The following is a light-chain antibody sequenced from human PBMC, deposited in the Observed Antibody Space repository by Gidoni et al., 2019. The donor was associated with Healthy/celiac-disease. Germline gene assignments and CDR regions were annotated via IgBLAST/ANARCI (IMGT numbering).Light chain of an antibody. CDR3: QQSYSTPPWT. CDR2: AAF. J-gene: IGKJ1*01. V-gene: IGKV1-39*01. CDR1: QSISSY. Sequence: IQMTQSPSSLSASVGDRVTITRRAGQSISSYLHWYQQNPGKAPTLLLYAAFSLQSGVPSRFSGSGSGTDFTLTISSLQPDDFATYYCQQSYSTPPWTFGQGTKVEIK.